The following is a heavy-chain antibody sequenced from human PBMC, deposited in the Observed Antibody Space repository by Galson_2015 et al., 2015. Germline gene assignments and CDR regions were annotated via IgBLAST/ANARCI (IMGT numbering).Heavy chain of an antibody. CDR2: INWNGGST. CDR3: ARKSADSGFDY. D-gene: IGHD6-13*01. CDR1: GFTFDDYG. Sequence: SLRLSCAASGFTFDDYGMSWVRHAPGKGLEWVSGINWNGGSTGYADSVKGRFTISRDNAKNSLYLQMNSLRAEDTALYHCARKSADSGFDYWGQGTLVTVSS. J-gene: IGHJ4*02. V-gene: IGHV3-20*01.